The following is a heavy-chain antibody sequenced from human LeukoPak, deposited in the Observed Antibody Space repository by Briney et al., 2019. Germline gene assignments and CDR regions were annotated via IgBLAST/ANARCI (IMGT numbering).Heavy chain of an antibody. V-gene: IGHV3-7*03. J-gene: IGHJ4*02. Sequence: GGSLRLSCAASGFSFTTYWMSWVRQAPGKGLEWVANIKQDGTEKYYVDSVKGRFTISRDNAKNTLYLQINSLRAEDTALYYCAKGKPAAGTFDYWGQGTLVTVSS. CDR2: IKQDGTEK. CDR3: AKGKPAAGTFDY. D-gene: IGHD6-13*01. CDR1: GFSFTTYW.